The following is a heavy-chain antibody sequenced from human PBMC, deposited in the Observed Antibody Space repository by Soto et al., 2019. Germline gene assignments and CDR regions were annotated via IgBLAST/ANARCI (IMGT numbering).Heavy chain of an antibody. V-gene: IGHV1-18*01. Sequence: QGQLVQSGAEVKKPGASVKVSCKASGYTFTSYGISWVRQAPGQGLEWMGWISAYNGNTNYAQKLQGRVTMTTDTSTSTAYMELRSLISDDTAVYYCTIGDYVWGSYRFDYWGQGTLVTVSS. D-gene: IGHD3-16*02. J-gene: IGHJ4*02. CDR3: TIGDYVWGSYRFDY. CDR1: GYTFTSYG. CDR2: ISAYNGNT.